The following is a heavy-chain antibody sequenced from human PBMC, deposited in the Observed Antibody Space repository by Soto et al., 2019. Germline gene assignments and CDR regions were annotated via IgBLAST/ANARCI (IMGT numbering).Heavy chain of an antibody. CDR1: GYSISSGYY. J-gene: IGHJ6*02. CDR3: ERDKNRPSGWYAYYHYGMDV. V-gene: IGHV4-38-2*02. CDR2: IYHSGST. Sequence: SETLSLTCAVSGYSISSGYYWVCIRQPPGKGLEWIGSIYHSGSTYYNPSLKSRVTISVDTSKNQFSLKLSSVTAAEKAVYYCERDKNRPSGWYAYYHYGMDVWGQGTRVTVSS. D-gene: IGHD6-19*01.